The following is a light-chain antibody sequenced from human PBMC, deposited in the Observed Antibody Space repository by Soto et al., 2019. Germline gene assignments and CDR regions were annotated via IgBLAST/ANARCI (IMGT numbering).Light chain of an antibody. CDR3: SSYTSSSTL. J-gene: IGLJ1*01. V-gene: IGLV2-14*01. CDR1: SSDVGGYNY. CDR2: DVS. Sequence: QSVLTQPASVSGSPGQSITISCTGTSSDVGGYNYVSWYQQNPGKAPKLMIYDVSNRPSGVSNRFSGSKSGNTASLTISGLQAEDEADYYCSSYTSSSTLFGTGTKLTVL.